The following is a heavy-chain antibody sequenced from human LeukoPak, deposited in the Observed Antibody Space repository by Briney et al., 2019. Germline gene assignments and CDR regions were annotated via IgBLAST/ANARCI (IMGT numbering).Heavy chain of an antibody. CDR2: IYYSGST. V-gene: IGHV4-61*01. J-gene: IGHJ6*02. Sequence: SETLSLTCTVSGGSVSSGSYYWSWIRQPPGKGLEWIGYIYYSGSTNYNPSLKSRVTISVDTSKNQFSLKLSSVTAEDTAVYYCARGVTDIVVVPAAIGFGHYYYYGMDVWGQGTTVTVSS. D-gene: IGHD2-2*01. CDR3: ARGVTDIVVVPAAIGFGHYYYYGMDV. CDR1: GGSVSSGSYY.